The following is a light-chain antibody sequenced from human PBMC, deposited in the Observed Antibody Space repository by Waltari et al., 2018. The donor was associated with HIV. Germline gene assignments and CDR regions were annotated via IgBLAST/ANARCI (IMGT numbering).Light chain of an antibody. CDR3: QSYDSSLSGGDVV. J-gene: IGLJ2*01. CDR1: SPNIGAGYD. CDR2: GNS. V-gene: IGLV1-40*01. Sequence: QSVLTQPPSVSGAPGQRVTISCTGSSPNIGAGYDVHWYQHIPGTAPKLLIYGNSNRPSGVPDRFSGSKSGTSASLAITGLQAEDEADYYCQSYDSSLSGGDVVFGGGTKLTVL.